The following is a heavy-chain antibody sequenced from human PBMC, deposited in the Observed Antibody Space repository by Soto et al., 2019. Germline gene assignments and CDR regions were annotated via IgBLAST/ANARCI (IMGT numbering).Heavy chain of an antibody. CDR1: GFTFGNFG. CDR2: ISNDGTDQ. CDR3: ARGCSGGTNCFYFDF. D-gene: IGHD6-13*01. V-gene: IGHV3-30*03. Sequence: QVQLVESGGGVVQPGRSLRLSCAAPGFTFGNFGIHWVRQAPGKGLEWVADISNDGTDQYYADSVKGRFTISRDNSKNTLYLQMNSLRAEDTAVYYCARGCSGGTNCFYFDFWGQGILVTVSS. J-gene: IGHJ4*02.